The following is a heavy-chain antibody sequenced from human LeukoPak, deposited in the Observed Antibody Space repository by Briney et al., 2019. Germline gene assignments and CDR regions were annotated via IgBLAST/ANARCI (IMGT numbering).Heavy chain of an antibody. CDR2: INPNSGGT. Sequence: ASVKVSCKASGYTFTGYYMHWVRQAPGQGLEWMGWINPNSGGTNYAQKFQGRVTMTRDTSISTAYMELSRLRSDDTAVYYCARGHTYSSGWYMERYFDYWGQGTLVTVSS. V-gene: IGHV1-2*02. CDR3: ARGHTYSSGWYMERYFDY. CDR1: GYTFTGYY. J-gene: IGHJ4*02. D-gene: IGHD6-19*01.